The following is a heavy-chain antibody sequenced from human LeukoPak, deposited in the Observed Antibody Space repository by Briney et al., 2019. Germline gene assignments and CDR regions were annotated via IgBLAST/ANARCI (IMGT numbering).Heavy chain of an antibody. D-gene: IGHD7-27*01. J-gene: IGHJ4*02. CDR3: TTEYWGSNY. CDR2: IKSNTNGGTK. Sequence: GGSLRLSCAGSGFSFSSAWMNWVRQAPGKGLEWVGLIKSNTNGGTKAYAAPVKGRFTISRDDSKNTLYLQMDSLKTEDTGVYYCTTEYWGSNYWGQGTLVTVSS. CDR1: GFSFSSAW. V-gene: IGHV3-15*07.